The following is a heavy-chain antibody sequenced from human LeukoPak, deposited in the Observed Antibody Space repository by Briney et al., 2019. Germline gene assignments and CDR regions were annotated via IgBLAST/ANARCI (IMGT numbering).Heavy chain of an antibody. Sequence: ASVEVSCKASGYXFTGYYIHWVRRAPGQGLEWMGWINPNSGGTNYAQNFQGRVTMSRDTSINTAYMELSRLTSDDTAMYYCARVGSGSSYNGAFDIWGQGTVVTVSS. CDR1: GYXFTGYY. V-gene: IGHV1-2*02. CDR2: INPNSGGT. CDR3: ARVGSGSSYNGAFDI. J-gene: IGHJ3*02. D-gene: IGHD3-10*01.